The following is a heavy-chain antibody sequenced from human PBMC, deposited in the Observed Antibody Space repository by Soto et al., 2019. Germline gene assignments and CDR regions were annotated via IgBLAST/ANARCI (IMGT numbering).Heavy chain of an antibody. V-gene: IGHV4-39*01. D-gene: IGHD2-2*01. CDR3: ARGTAEYQLLSDWFDP. CDR1: GGPISSSSYY. J-gene: IGHJ5*02. CDR2: IYYSGST. Sequence: SETLSLTCTVSGGPISSSSYYWGWIRQPPGKGLEWIGSIYYSGSTYYNPSLKSRVTISVDTSKNQFSLKLSSVTAADTAVYYCARGTAEYQLLSDWFDPWGQGTLVTVS.